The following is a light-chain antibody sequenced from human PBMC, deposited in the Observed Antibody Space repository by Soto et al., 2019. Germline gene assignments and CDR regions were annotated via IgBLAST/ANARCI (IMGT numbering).Light chain of an antibody. V-gene: IGKV3-20*01. J-gene: IGKJ1*01. CDR3: QQYGSSLWT. CDR1: QSVLTN. Sequence: EIVMTQSPTTLSVSRGERATLXXRASQSVLTNLAWYQQKPGQAPRXLIYGASTRATGIPDRFSGSGSGTDFTLTISRLEPEDFAVYYCQQYGSSLWTFGQGTKVDIK. CDR2: GAS.